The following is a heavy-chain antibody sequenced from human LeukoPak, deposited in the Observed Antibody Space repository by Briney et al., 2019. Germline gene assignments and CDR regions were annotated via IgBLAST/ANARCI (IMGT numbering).Heavy chain of an antibody. J-gene: IGHJ3*02. D-gene: IGHD2-15*01. CDR3: ASPGYCSGGSCYSGAFDI. Sequence: GASVKVSCKASGYTFTSYYMHWVRQAPGQGLEWTGIINPSGGSTSYAQKFQGRVTMTRDTSTSTVYMELSSLRSEDTAMYYCASPGYCSGGSCYSGAFDIWGQGTMVTVSS. CDR2: INPSGGST. V-gene: IGHV1-46*01. CDR1: GYTFTSYY.